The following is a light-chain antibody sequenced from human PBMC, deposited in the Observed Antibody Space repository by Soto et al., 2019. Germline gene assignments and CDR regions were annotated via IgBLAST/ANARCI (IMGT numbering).Light chain of an antibody. Sequence: DIQMTQFPSSLSASVGDRVTITCRASQGIRNALAWYQQNLGKAPKRLIYAPSSLQSGVPSRFSGSGSGTEFTLAISSLQPEDFATFYCLQQSTYPLTFGQGTKVEIK. CDR3: LQQSTYPLT. V-gene: IGKV1-17*01. CDR2: APS. J-gene: IGKJ1*01. CDR1: QGIRNA.